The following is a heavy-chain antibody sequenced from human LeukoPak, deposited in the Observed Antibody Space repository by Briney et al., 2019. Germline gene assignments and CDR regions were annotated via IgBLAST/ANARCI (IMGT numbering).Heavy chain of an antibody. J-gene: IGHJ4*02. D-gene: IGHD2-8*01. CDR2: INPNSGGT. Sequence: GASVKVSCKASGYTFTGYYMHWVRQAPGQGLEWMGWINPNSGGTNYAQKFQGRVTMTRDTSISTAYMELSRLRSDDTAVYYCARDTYWTNGVCYTRSFDYWGQGTLVTVSS. CDR3: ARDTYWTNGVCYTRSFDY. CDR1: GYTFTGYY. V-gene: IGHV1-2*02.